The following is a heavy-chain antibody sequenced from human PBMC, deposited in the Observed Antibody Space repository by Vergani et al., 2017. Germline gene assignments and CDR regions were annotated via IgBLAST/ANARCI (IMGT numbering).Heavy chain of an antibody. Sequence: QVQLVQSGAEVKKPGSSVKVSCKASRGTFSSYTISWVRQAPGQGLEWMGGIIPIFTIIKYAQKFQGRVTITADISTSTAYMELSSLRSEDTAVYYCARLMGAMIPRYYYYGMDVWGQGTTVTVSS. CDR2: IIPIFTII. V-gene: IGHV1-69*17. CDR3: ARLMGAMIPRYYYYGMDV. D-gene: IGHD1-26*01. CDR1: RGTFSSYT. J-gene: IGHJ6*02.